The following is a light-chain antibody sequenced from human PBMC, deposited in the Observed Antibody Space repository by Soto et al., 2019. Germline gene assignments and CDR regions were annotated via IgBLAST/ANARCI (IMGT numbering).Light chain of an antibody. CDR3: QQYGTSLMT. V-gene: IGKV3-20*01. Sequence: ENVLTQSPGTLCLSPVEGATLSCRASQSVSSNFVAWYQQKPGQAPRLLIYGASSRATCSPDMFSGSGAGTDFTLTISRLEPEDFAVYYCQQYGTSLMTFGQGTRLEIK. CDR1: QSVSSNF. CDR2: GAS. J-gene: IGKJ5*01.